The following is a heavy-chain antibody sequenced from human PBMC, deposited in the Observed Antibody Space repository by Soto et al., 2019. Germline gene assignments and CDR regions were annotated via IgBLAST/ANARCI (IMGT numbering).Heavy chain of an antibody. V-gene: IGHV6-1*01. CDR1: GDSVSSNNAA. Sequence: SQTLSLTCAISGDSVSSNNAAWHWIRQSPSRGLEWLGRTYYRSKWYNDYAMSVKGRITINPDTSKGHFSLQLNSVTPEDTAVYYCARAHLIASRLMWYLDLWGRGTLVTVSS. CDR3: ARAHLIASRLMWYLDL. CDR2: TYYRSKWYN. J-gene: IGHJ2*01. D-gene: IGHD6-6*01.